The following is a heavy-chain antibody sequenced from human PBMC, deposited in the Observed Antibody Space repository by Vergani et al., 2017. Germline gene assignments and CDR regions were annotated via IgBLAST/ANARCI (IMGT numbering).Heavy chain of an antibody. J-gene: IGHJ4*02. Sequence: EVQLVESGGGLVKPGGSLRLSCAASGFTFSSYSMNWVRQAPGKGLEWVSSISSCSSYIYYADSVKGRFTISRDNAKNSLYLQMNSLRAEDTAVYYCARFSQGYQLLFGGQGTLVTFSS. CDR1: GFTFSSYS. D-gene: IGHD2-2*01. CDR3: ARFSQGYQLLF. CDR2: ISSCSSYI. V-gene: IGHV3-21*01.